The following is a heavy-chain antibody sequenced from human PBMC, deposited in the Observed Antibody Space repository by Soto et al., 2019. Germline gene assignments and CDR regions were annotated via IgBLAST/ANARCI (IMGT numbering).Heavy chain of an antibody. V-gene: IGHV1-69*12. Sequence: QVQLVQSGAEVKKPGSSVKVSCKASGGTFSSYAISWVRQAPGQGLEWMGGIIPIFGTADYAQKFQGRVTITAAESTSTAYMELRSLRSEDTAVYYCASHSSLRGYCISTSCYGYYYGMDVWGQGTTVTVSS. D-gene: IGHD2-2*01. CDR3: ASHSSLRGYCISTSCYGYYYGMDV. J-gene: IGHJ6*02. CDR1: GGTFSSYA. CDR2: IIPIFGTA.